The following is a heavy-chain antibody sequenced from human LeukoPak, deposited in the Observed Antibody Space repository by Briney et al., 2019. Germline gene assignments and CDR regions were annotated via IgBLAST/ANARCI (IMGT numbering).Heavy chain of an antibody. CDR2: IDADGSSA. D-gene: IGHD5-12*01. Sequence: GGSLRLSCAASGLTFNYYWVHWVRHAPGKGLVWVSRIDADGSSATYADSVKGRFTISRGNAKNTLYLQMDSLRAEDTAVYYCTREGGYDPFEYWGQGTLVTVSS. CDR1: GLTFNYYW. J-gene: IGHJ4*02. V-gene: IGHV3-74*01. CDR3: TREGGYDPFEY.